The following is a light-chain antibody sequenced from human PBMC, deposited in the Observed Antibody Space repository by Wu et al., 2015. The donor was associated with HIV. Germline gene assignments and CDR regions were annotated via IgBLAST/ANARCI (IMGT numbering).Light chain of an antibody. CDR3: QQYNNWPLWT. J-gene: IGKJ1*01. CDR1: RSVSSN. Sequence: LSCRASRSVSSNLAWYQQKPGQAPRLLIYGASTRATGIPARFSGSGSGTEFTLTISSMQSEDFAVYYCQQYNNWPLWTFGQGTKVEIK. V-gene: IGKV3-15*01. CDR2: GAS.